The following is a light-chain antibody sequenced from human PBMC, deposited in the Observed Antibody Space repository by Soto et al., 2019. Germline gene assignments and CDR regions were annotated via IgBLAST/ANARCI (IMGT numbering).Light chain of an antibody. CDR1: SSDVGGYNY. J-gene: IGLJ2*01. CDR2: GVS. CDR3: TSYATFTTVL. V-gene: IGLV2-14*01. Sequence: QSALTQPASVSGSPGQSITISCTGTSSDVGGYNYVSWYQHHPGKVPKLIIYGVSNRPSGVSDRFSGSKSGNTASLTISGLQAEDEADYYCTSYATFTTVLFGGGTKLTVL.